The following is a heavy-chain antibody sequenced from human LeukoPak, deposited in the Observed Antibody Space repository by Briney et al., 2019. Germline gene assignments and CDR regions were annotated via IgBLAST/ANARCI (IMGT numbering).Heavy chain of an antibody. V-gene: IGHV3-23*01. D-gene: IGHD3-10*01. CDR2: ISGSGGST. CDR1: GFTFSSYA. Sequence: PGGSLRLSCAASGFTFSSYAMSWVRQAPGKGLEWVSAISGSGGSTYYADSVKGRFTISRDNSKNTLYLQMNSLRAEDTAVYYCAKDYYYGSGGGPTDYWGQGALVTVSS. CDR3: AKDYYYGSGGGPTDY. J-gene: IGHJ4*02.